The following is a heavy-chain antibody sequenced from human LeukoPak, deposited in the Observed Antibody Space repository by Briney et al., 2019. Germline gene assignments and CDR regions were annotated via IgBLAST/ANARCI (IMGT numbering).Heavy chain of an antibody. CDR2: ISGSGGST. J-gene: IGHJ4*02. CDR1: GFTFSSYG. V-gene: IGHV3-23*01. CDR3: ASWAFGATYYYDSSGYQRGDY. D-gene: IGHD3-22*01. Sequence: AGGTLRLSCAASGFTFSSYGMSWVRQAPGKGLEWVSAISGSGGSTYYADSVKGRFTISRDNSKNTLYLQMNSLRAEDTAVYYCASWAFGATYYYDSSGYQRGDYWGQGTLVTVSS.